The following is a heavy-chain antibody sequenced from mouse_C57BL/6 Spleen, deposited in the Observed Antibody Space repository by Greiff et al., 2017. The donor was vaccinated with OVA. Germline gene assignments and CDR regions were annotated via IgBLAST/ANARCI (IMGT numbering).Heavy chain of an antibody. Sequence: QVQLQQSGPELVKPGASVKISCKASGYAFSSSWMNWVKQRPGKGLEWIGRIYPGDGDTNYNGKFKGKATLTADKSSSTAYMQLSSLTSEDSAVYFCARAYGNYEAYWGQGTLVTVSA. D-gene: IGHD2-1*01. CDR3: ARAYGNYEAY. J-gene: IGHJ3*01. CDR1: GYAFSSSW. V-gene: IGHV1-82*01. CDR2: IYPGDGDT.